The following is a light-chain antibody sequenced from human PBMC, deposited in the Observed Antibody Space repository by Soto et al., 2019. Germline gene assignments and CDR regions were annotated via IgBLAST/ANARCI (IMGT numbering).Light chain of an antibody. CDR1: QSVSSN. CDR3: QQYNNWPWT. CDR2: GAS. J-gene: IGKJ1*01. Sequence: EIVMTQSPATLSVSPGERATLSCRASQSVSSNLAWYQQKPGQAPRLLIYGASTRATVIPARFSGSGSGTEFTLTIGSLQSEDFAVYYCQQYNNWPWTFGQGTKVEI. V-gene: IGKV3-15*01.